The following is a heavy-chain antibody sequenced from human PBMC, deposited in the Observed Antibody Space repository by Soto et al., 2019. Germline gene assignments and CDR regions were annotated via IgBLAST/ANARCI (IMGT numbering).Heavy chain of an antibody. D-gene: IGHD3-10*01. CDR2: IYYSGST. CDR1: GGSISSYY. J-gene: IGHJ6*03. V-gene: IGHV4-59*01. Sequence: SETLSLTCTVSGGSISSYYWSWIRQPPGKGLEWIGYIYYSGSTNYNPSLKSRVTISVDTSKNQFSLKLSSVTAADTAVYYCASLNPYYYGSGSYQDYYYMDVWGKGTTVTVSS. CDR3: ASLNPYYYGSGSYQDYYYMDV.